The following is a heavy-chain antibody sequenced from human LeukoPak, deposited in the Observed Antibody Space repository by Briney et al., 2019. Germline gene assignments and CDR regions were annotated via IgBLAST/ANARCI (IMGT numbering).Heavy chain of an antibody. D-gene: IGHD6-25*01. J-gene: IGHJ3*02. V-gene: IGHV5-51*01. Sequence: GESLKISCEGSGYSFTSYWIGWGRQMPGKGLEWMGITYPGDSDTRYSPSFQGQVTISADKSISTAYLQWSSLKASDTAMYYCVRERRNAFDIWGQGTMVTVSS. CDR2: TYPGDSDT. CDR1: GYSFTSYW. CDR3: VRERRNAFDI.